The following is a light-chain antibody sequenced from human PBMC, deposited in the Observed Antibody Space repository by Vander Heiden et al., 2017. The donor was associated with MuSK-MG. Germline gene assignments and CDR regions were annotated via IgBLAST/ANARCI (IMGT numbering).Light chain of an antibody. J-gene: IGLJ3*02. CDR1: ALPKKY. CDR3: YSTDSSGDHVV. Sequence: SYELTRPPSVSVSPGKTARILCSGDALPKKYTYWYQQKSGLAPLLVIYEDRKRPSEIPERFSGSASGTTATLTITGAQVEDEADYYCYSTDSSGDHVVFGGGTKLTVL. V-gene: IGLV3-10*01. CDR2: EDR.